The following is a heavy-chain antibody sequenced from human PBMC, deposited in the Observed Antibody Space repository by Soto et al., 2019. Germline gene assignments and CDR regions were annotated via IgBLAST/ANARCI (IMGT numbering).Heavy chain of an antibody. CDR3: ARDGYCSSTNCYYAFDI. CDR2: IKQDGSEK. J-gene: IGHJ3*02. CDR1: GFTFGSYW. D-gene: IGHD2-2*03. Sequence: EVQMVESGGGLVQPGGSLRLSCAASGFTFGSYWKSWVRQAPGKGLEWVANIKQDGSEKYYVDSVKGRFTVSRDNAKNSLYLQMNSLRAEDTAVYYCARDGYCSSTNCYYAFDIWGQGTMVTVSS. V-gene: IGHV3-7*05.